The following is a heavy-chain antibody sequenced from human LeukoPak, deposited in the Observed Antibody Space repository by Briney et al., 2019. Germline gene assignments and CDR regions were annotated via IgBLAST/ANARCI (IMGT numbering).Heavy chain of an antibody. CDR1: GGSISSSSYY. D-gene: IGHD3-10*01. CDR3: ARDLTMIRGGNNWFDP. J-gene: IGHJ5*02. Sequence: SETLSLTCTVSGGSISSSSYYWGWIRQPPGKGLEWIGSIYYSGSTYYNPSLKSRVTISVDTSKNQFSLKLSSVTAADTAVYYCARDLTMIRGGNNWFDPWGQGTLATVSS. CDR2: IYYSGST. V-gene: IGHV4-39*07.